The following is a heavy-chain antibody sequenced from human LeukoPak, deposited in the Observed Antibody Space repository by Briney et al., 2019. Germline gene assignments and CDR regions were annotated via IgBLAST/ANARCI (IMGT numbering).Heavy chain of an antibody. D-gene: IGHD5-24*01. CDR1: GGSFSGYY. Sequence: SETLSLTCAVYGGSFSGYYWSWIRQPPGKGLEWIGEINHSGSTNYNPSLKSRVTISVDTSKNQFSLKLSSVTAADTAVYYCAGGHGGDGYNRGYYFDYWGQGTLVTVSS. J-gene: IGHJ4*02. CDR2: INHSGST. CDR3: AGGHGGDGYNRGYYFDY. V-gene: IGHV4-34*01.